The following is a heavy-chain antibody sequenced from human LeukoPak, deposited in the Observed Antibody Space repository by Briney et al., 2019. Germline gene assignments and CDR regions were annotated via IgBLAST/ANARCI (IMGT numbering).Heavy chain of an antibody. J-gene: IGHJ3*02. V-gene: IGHV3-30*03. D-gene: IGHD3-10*01. Sequence: GGSLRLSCAASGFTFSSYGMHWVRQAPGKGLEWVAVISYDGSNKYYADSVKGRFTISRDNSKNTLYLQMNSLRAEDTAVYYCARGRKVITMVRIHYDAFDIWGQGTMVTVSS. CDR3: ARGRKVITMVRIHYDAFDI. CDR1: GFTFSSYG. CDR2: ISYDGSNK.